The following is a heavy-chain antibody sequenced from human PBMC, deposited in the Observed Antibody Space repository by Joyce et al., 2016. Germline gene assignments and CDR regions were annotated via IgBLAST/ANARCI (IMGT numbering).Heavy chain of an antibody. CDR1: GGTFSGYV. Sequence: QVQLVQSGAEVRKPGSSVKVSCRASGGTFSGYVISWVRQAPGQGLEWRGGIIPTFNTANYAQQFQARVTITADKSTSTAFMELSSLRSDDTAVYYCARIPSVKFDSWNDYYRNSFDIWGQGTKVTVSS. CDR2: IIPTFNTA. D-gene: IGHD3-3*01. J-gene: IGHJ3*02. V-gene: IGHV1-69*06. CDR3: ARIPSVKFDSWNDYYRNSFDI.